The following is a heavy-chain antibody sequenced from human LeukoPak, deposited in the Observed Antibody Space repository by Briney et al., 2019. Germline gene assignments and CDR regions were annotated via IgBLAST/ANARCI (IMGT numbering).Heavy chain of an antibody. Sequence: PSETLSLTCAVYGGSFSGYYWSWIRQPPGKGLEWIGEINHSGGTNYNPSLKSRVTISVDTSKNQFSLKLSSVTAADTAVYYCARERGARARYCSGGSCYSEDYYMDVWGKGTTVTVSS. V-gene: IGHV4-34*01. J-gene: IGHJ6*03. CDR1: GGSFSGYY. CDR2: INHSGGT. CDR3: ARERGARARYCSGGSCYSEDYYMDV. D-gene: IGHD2-15*01.